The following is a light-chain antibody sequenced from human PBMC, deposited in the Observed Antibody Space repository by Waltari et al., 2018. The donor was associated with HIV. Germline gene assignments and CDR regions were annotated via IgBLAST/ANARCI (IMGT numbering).Light chain of an antibody. CDR2: KDS. V-gene: IGLV3-16*01. CDR3: LSADSSGTWV. J-gene: IGLJ3*02. Sequence: SYELTQPPSVSVSLGQMARITCSGEALPKKYAYWYQQKPGQFPLLVIYKDSERPSGIPELFSGYSSGTIGTLTISGVQAEDEADYYGLSADSSGTWVFGGGTKLTVL. CDR1: ALPKKY.